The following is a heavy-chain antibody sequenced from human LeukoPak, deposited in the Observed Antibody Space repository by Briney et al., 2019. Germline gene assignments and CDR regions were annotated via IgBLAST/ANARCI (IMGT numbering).Heavy chain of an antibody. CDR2: IKQDGSEK. Sequence: GGSLRLSCAASGFTFSSYWMSWVRQAPGKGLEWVANIKQDGSEKYYVDSVKGRFTISRDNAKNSLYLQMNSLRAEDTAVYYCARVDTQQLVLEYFDYWGQGTLVTVSS. CDR3: ARVDTQQLVLEYFDY. D-gene: IGHD6-13*01. V-gene: IGHV3-7*01. CDR1: GFTFSSYW. J-gene: IGHJ4*02.